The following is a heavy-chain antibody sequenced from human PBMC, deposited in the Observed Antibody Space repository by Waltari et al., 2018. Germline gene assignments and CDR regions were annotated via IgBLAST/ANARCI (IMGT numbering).Heavy chain of an antibody. Sequence: EVQLVESGGGLVQPGGSLRLSCAASGFTFSSYAMHWVRQAPGKGLEYVSAISSNGGSTYYANTVKDRFTISRHNSKNTLYLQMGSVRAEEMAVYYCARSWELLPLDYWGQGTLVTVSS. CDR1: GFTFSSYA. J-gene: IGHJ4*02. CDR2: ISSNGGST. V-gene: IGHV3-64*01. D-gene: IGHD1-26*01. CDR3: ARSWELLPLDY.